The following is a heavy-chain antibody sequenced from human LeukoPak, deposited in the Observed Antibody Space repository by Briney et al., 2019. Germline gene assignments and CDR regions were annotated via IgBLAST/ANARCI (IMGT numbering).Heavy chain of an antibody. CDR3: AKANGAVAGSYYFDY. CDR2: ISWNSGRI. Sequence: PGRSLRLSCAASGFTFDDYAMHWVRQAPGEGLEWVSGISWNSGRIGYADSVKGRFTISRDNAKNSLYLQMNSLRAEDMALYYCAKANGAVAGSYYFDYWGQGTLVTVSS. J-gene: IGHJ4*02. CDR1: GFTFDDYA. V-gene: IGHV3-9*03. D-gene: IGHD6-19*01.